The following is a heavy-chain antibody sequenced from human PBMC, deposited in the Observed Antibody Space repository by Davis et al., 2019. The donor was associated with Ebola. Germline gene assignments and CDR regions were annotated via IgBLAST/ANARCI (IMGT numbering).Heavy chain of an antibody. CDR2: INHSGST. CDR1: GGSFSGYH. D-gene: IGHD6-13*01. CDR3: ARGLGMGWFDP. J-gene: IGHJ5*02. V-gene: IGHV4-34*01. Sequence: SETLSLTCAVYGGSFSGYHWNWIRQPPGKGPEWIGEINHSGSTNYNPSLKSRVTISVDTSKNQFSLKVTSVTAADTAVYYCARGLGMGWFDPWGQGTLVTVSS.